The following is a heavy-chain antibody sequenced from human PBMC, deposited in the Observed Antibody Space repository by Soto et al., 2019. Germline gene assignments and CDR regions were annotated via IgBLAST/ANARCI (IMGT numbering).Heavy chain of an antibody. CDR2: INPYNANV. CDR3: ARDRVAGIWGDAFDI. CDR1: GYTFTNHG. V-gene: IGHV1-18*04. J-gene: IGHJ3*02. D-gene: IGHD3-16*01. Sequence: QVQLVQSGAEVKKPGASVKVSCKTSGYTFTNHGINWVRQVPGQGLEWMGWINPYNANVNYAQKRQGRITMTTDTSTSTAYMDLRSLTSDDTAVYYCARDRVAGIWGDAFDIWGQGTMVTVSS.